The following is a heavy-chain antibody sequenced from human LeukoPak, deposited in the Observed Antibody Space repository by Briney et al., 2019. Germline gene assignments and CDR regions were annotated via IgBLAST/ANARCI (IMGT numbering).Heavy chain of an antibody. Sequence: GGSLRLSCADSGFTFNNYAMSWVRQAPGMGLEWLSYVSGSGGATYYAASVKGRFTISRDNSKNTVYLQMGSLRAEDTAVYYCAKNRGGTYKYYMDVWGNKTRVTVFS. CDR2: VSGSGGAT. J-gene: IGHJ6*03. CDR3: AKNRGGTYKYYMDV. CDR1: GFTFNNYA. V-gene: IGHV3-23*01. D-gene: IGHD1-1*01.